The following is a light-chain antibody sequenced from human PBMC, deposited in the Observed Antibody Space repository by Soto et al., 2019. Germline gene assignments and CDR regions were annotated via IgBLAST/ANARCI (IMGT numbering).Light chain of an antibody. J-gene: IGLJ2*01. V-gene: IGLV1-40*01. CDR3: QSYDSSRSGDVV. Sequence: QSVLTQPPSVSGAPGQRVTISCTGSSSNIGAGYDVHWYQQLPGTAPKLLIYGNSNRPSGVPDRFSGSKSGTSASLAITGLQADDVADYYCQSYDSSRSGDVVFGGGTKLTVL. CDR1: SSNIGAGYD. CDR2: GNS.